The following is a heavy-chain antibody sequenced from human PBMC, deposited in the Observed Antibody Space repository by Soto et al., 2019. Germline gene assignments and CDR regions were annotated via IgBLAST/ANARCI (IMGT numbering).Heavy chain of an antibody. CDR3: ASEVLLWFGDNYYYYGMDV. CDR2: IYSGGST. D-gene: IGHD3-10*01. Sequence: GGSLRLSCAASGFTVSSNYMSWVRQAPGKGLEWVSVIYSGGSTYYADSVKGRFTISRDNSKNTLYLQMNSLRAEDTAVYYCASEVLLWFGDNYYYYGMDVWGQGTTVTVSS. CDR1: GFTVSSNY. V-gene: IGHV3-66*01. J-gene: IGHJ6*02.